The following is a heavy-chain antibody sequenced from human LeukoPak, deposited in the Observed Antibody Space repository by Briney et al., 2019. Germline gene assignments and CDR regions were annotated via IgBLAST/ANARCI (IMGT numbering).Heavy chain of an antibody. V-gene: IGHV1-46*01. CDR2: TIARVGST. Sequence: ASLKDSSKPSRYTFTRHYIQCGRQTPGQRLERRGITIARVGSTSYAQKFQGRVTLTRDTSTSTVYMELSSLRSEDTAVYYCARERGVAVAGEGVDPWGQGTLVSVSS. J-gene: IGHJ5*02. D-gene: IGHD6-19*01. CDR1: RYTFTRHY. CDR3: ARERGVAVAGEGVDP.